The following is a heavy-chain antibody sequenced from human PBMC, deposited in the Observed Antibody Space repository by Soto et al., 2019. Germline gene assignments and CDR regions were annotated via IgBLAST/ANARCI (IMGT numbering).Heavy chain of an antibody. V-gene: IGHV3-23*01. CDR2: ISGSGGST. CDR1: GLTLSTSS. Sequence: GGSLRLSCAASGLTLSTSSMNWVRQAPGKGLEWVSAISGSGGSTYYADSVKGRFTISRDNSKNTLYLQMNSLRAEDTAVYYCAKDLSTGYSSSWYGYYFDYWGQGTLVTVSS. D-gene: IGHD6-13*01. CDR3: AKDLSTGYSSSWYGYYFDY. J-gene: IGHJ4*02.